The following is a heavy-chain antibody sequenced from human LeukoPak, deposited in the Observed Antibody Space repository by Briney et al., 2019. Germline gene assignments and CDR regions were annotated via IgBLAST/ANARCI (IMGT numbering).Heavy chain of an antibody. CDR3: ARESYYYGSGSYYTPYYYYGMDV. J-gene: IGHJ6*02. CDR1: GFTFSSYA. V-gene: IGHV3-64*01. D-gene: IGHD3-10*01. CDR2: ISSNGGST. Sequence: GGSLRLSCAASGFTFSSYAMHWVRQAPGKGLEYVSAISSNGGSTYYANSVKGRFTISRDNSKNTLYLQMSSLRAEDMAVYYRARESYYYGSGSYYTPYYYYGMDVWGQGTTVTVSS.